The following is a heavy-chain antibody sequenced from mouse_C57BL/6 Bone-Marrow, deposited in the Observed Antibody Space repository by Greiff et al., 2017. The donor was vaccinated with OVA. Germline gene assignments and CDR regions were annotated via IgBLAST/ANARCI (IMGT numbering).Heavy chain of an antibody. V-gene: IGHV1-81*01. J-gene: IGHJ1*03. CDR2: IYPRSGNT. CDR1: GYTFTSYG. Sequence: QVQLQQSGAELARPGASVKLSCKASGYTFTSYGISWVKQRTGQGLEWIGEIYPRSGNTYYHEKFKGQATLTADKSASTAYMELRSLTSEDSAGYVCAREGLWYHWYFEVWGTGTTVTVSA. CDR3: AREGLWYHWYFEV. D-gene: IGHD2-1*01.